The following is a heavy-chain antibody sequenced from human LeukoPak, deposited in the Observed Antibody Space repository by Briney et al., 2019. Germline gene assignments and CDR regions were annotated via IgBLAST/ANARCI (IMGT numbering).Heavy chain of an antibody. CDR2: INWNGGST. D-gene: IGHD5-12*01. V-gene: IGHV3-20*04. CDR1: GFTFDDYG. J-gene: IGHJ3*02. Sequence: GGSLRLSCAASGFTFDDYGMSWVRQAPGKGLEWVSGINWNGGSTGYADSVKGRFTISRDNAKNSLYLQMNSLRAEDTALYYCARVSGGGHDTDAFDIWGQGTMVTVSS. CDR3: ARVSGGGHDTDAFDI.